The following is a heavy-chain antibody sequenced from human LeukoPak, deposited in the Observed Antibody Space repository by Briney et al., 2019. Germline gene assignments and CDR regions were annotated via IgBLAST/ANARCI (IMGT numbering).Heavy chain of an antibody. CDR3: ARHCLYSYGPYYYMDV. J-gene: IGHJ6*03. CDR1: GGSISTYH. V-gene: IGHV4-59*08. CDR2: IYYSGST. Sequence: SETLSLTCTVSGGSISTYHWNWLRQPAGKGLEWIGYIYYSGSTNYNPSLKSRVTISVDTSKNQFSLKLSSVTAADTAVYYCARHCLYSYGPYYYMDVWGKGTTVTVSS. D-gene: IGHD5-18*01.